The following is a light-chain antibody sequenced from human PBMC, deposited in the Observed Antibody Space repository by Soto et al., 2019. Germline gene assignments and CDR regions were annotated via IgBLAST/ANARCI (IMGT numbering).Light chain of an antibody. Sequence: EIVLTQSPATLSLSPGDRATLSCGASQSVSNNYLAWYQQKPGLAPRLLIYDASYRANGIPDRFSGSGSGTDFTLTISRLEPEDFVVYYCQQHGSSSWTFGQGTKVDI. CDR3: QQHGSSSWT. CDR2: DAS. CDR1: QSVSNNY. J-gene: IGKJ1*01. V-gene: IGKV3D-20*01.